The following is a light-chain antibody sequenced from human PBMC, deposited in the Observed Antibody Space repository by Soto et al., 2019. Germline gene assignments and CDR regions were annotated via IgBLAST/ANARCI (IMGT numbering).Light chain of an antibody. CDR2: GAS. J-gene: IGKJ1*01. V-gene: IGKV3-15*01. Sequence: EIVMTQSPATLSVPPGERATLSCRASQSVSSNLAWYQQKSGQAPRLLIYGASTRATGIPARFSGSGSGTEFTLTISSLQSEDFAVYYCQQYNNWPSWTFGQGTKVEIK. CDR1: QSVSSN. CDR3: QQYNNWPSWT.